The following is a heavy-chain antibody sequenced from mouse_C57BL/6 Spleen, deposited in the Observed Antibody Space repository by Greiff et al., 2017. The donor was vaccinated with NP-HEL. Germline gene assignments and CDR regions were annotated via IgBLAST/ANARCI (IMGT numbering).Heavy chain of an antibody. V-gene: IGHV5-9-1*02. Sequence: EVQGVESGEGLVKPGGSLKLSCAASGFTFSSYAMSWVRQTPEKRLEWVAYISSGGDYIYYADTVKGRFTISRDNARNTLYLQMSSLKSEDTAMYYCTRGYSNYYWYFDVWGTGTTVTVSS. CDR3: TRGYSNYYWYFDV. CDR1: GFTFSSYA. D-gene: IGHD2-5*01. J-gene: IGHJ1*03. CDR2: ISSGGDYI.